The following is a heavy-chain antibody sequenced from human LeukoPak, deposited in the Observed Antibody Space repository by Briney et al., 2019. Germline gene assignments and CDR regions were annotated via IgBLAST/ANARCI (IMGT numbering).Heavy chain of an antibody. CDR2: ISGSGGST. CDR1: GFTFSSYA. Sequence: GGSLRLSCAASGFTFSSYAMSWVRQAPGKGLEWVSAISGSGGSTYYADSVKGRFTISRDNSKNTLYLQMNSLRAEDTAVYYCAKDHSGYNYYYYYGMDVWGQGTTVTVSS. V-gene: IGHV3-23*01. D-gene: IGHD5-12*01. J-gene: IGHJ6*02. CDR3: AKDHSGYNYYYYYGMDV.